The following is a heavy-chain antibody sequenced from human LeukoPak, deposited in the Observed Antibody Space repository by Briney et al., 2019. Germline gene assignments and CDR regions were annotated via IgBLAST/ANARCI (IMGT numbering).Heavy chain of an antibody. CDR3: ARHREGYSSNWSWFDP. V-gene: IGHV5-51*01. CDR2: IYPGDSDT. D-gene: IGHD6-13*01. J-gene: IGHJ5*02. CDR1: GYSFTNYW. Sequence: GESLKISCKGSGYSFTNYWIAWVRQVPGKGLEWMGIIYPGDSDTRYSPSFQGQVTISADKSINTAYVQWSSLKASDSATYYCARHREGYSSNWSWFDPWGQGTLVTVSS.